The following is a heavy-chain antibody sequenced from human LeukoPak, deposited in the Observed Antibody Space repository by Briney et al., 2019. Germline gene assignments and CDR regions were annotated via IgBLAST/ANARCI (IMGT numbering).Heavy chain of an antibody. J-gene: IGHJ6*02. CDR3: AKEYCTNGVCHKQNYYGMDV. D-gene: IGHD2-8*01. V-gene: IGHV1-46*01. CDR1: GYTFTSYY. CDR2: INPSGGST. Sequence: GASVKVSCKASGYTFTSYYMHWVRQALGQGLEWMGIINPSGGSTSYAQKFQGRVTMTRDTSTSTVYMELSSLRPEDTAVYYCAKEYCTNGVCHKQNYYGMDVWGQGTTVTASS.